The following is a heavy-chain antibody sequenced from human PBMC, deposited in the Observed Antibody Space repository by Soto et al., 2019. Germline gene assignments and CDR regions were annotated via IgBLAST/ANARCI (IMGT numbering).Heavy chain of an antibody. CDR1: GGSISGGVHS. Sequence: QVQLQESGPGLVKPSETLSLTCTVSGGSISGGVHSWSWIRQPPGKGLEWIGHIFDSGSTYYNQSLKSRLTISVYTSKNQFSLRLSSVTAADTAVYYCAREIMPLTNDWYFDLWGRGTLVTVSS. J-gene: IGHJ2*01. V-gene: IGHV4-30-4*01. CDR3: AREIMPLTNDWYFDL. D-gene: IGHD2-8*01. CDR2: IFDSGST.